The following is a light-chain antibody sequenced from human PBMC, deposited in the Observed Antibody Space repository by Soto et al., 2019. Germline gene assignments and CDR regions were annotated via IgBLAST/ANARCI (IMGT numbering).Light chain of an antibody. CDR2: AAS. V-gene: IGKV1-27*01. CDR3: QKYDSAPWT. CDR1: QAIGNF. J-gene: IGKJ1*01. Sequence: DIQMTQSPSSVSASVGDRVTITCRASQAIGNFLAWYQQRPGKVPKLLIYAASTLQSGVPSRFSGSGSGTHFSLTINSLQPEDVATYYCQKYDSAPWTFGQGTKVDIK.